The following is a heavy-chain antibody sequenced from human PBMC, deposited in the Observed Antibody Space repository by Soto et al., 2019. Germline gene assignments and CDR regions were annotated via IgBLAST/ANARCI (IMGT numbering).Heavy chain of an antibody. V-gene: IGHV4-61*01. CDR2: IYYSGST. Sequence: SETLSLTCTVSGGSVSSGSYYWSWIRQPPGKGLEWIGYIYYSGSTNYNPSLKSRVTISVDTSKNQFSLKLSSVTAADTAVYYCARVSRSRYSSGWYFYYWGQGTRVTVSS. CDR3: ARVSRSRYSSGWYFYY. D-gene: IGHD6-19*01. J-gene: IGHJ4*02. CDR1: GGSVSSGSYY.